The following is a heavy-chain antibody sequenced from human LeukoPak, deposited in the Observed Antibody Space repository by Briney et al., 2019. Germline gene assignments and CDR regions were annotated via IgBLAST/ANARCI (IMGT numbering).Heavy chain of an antibody. CDR1: GGSFSGYY. D-gene: IGHD6-13*01. V-gene: IGHV4-34*01. Sequence: PSETLSLTCAVYGGSFSGYYWSWIRQPPGKGLEWIGEINHSGSTNYNPSLKSRVTISVDTSKNQFSLKLSSVTAADTAVYYCARRTAYSSSWYSDYWGQGTLVTVSS. J-gene: IGHJ4*02. CDR3: ARRTAYSSSWYSDY. CDR2: INHSGST.